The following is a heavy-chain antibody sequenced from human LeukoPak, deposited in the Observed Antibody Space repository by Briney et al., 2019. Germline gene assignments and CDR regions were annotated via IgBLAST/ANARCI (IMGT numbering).Heavy chain of an antibody. J-gene: IGHJ6*02. Sequence: SQTLSLTCAISGDSVSSNSAAWNWIRQSPSRGLEWLGRTYYRSKWYNDYAVSVKSRITINPDTSKNQFFLQLNSVTPEDTAVYYCARAHDFWSGYLYYYYYGMDVWGQGTTVTVSS. V-gene: IGHV6-1*01. CDR1: GDSVSSNSAA. CDR2: TYYRSKWYN. D-gene: IGHD3-3*01. CDR3: ARAHDFWSGYLYYYYYGMDV.